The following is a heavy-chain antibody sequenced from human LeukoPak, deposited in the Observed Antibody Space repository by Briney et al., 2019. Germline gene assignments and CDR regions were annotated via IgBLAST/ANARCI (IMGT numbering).Heavy chain of an antibody. V-gene: IGHV3-20*04. Sequence: GGSLGLSCAASGFTFDDYGMSWVRQAPGKGLEWVSGINWNGGSTGYADSVKGRFTISRDNAKNSLSLQMNSLRAEDTAVYYCARYGSTVTTPFDYWGQGTLVTVSS. CDR1: GFTFDDYG. CDR3: ARYGSTVTTPFDY. D-gene: IGHD4-11*01. CDR2: INWNGGST. J-gene: IGHJ4*02.